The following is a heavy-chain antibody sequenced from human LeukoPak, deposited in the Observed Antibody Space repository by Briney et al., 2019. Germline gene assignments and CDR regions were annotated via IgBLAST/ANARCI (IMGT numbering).Heavy chain of an antibody. V-gene: IGHV5-51*01. Sequence: GESLKISCKGSGYSFTSYWIGWVRQMPGKGLEWMGIIYPGDSDTRYSPSFQGQVTLSADRSISTAYLQWSSLKASDTAMYYCAIRLAAAGISAFDIWGQGTMVTVSS. CDR3: AIRLAAAGISAFDI. D-gene: IGHD6-13*01. J-gene: IGHJ3*02. CDR2: IYPGDSDT. CDR1: GYSFTSYW.